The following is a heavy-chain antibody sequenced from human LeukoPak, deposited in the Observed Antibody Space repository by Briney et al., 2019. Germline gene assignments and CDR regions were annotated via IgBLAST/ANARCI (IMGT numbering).Heavy chain of an antibody. CDR3: ARGSAAGTSY. V-gene: IGHV3-48*02. D-gene: IGHD6-13*01. J-gene: IGHJ4*02. CDR2: ISSSSTTI. Sequence: GASLRLSCAASGYTFSTYSMNWVRQAPGKGLEWVSYISSSSTTIYYADSVKGRFTISRDNARNSLYLQMNSLRDEDTAVYYCARGSAAGTSYWGQGTLVTVSS. CDR1: GYTFSTYS.